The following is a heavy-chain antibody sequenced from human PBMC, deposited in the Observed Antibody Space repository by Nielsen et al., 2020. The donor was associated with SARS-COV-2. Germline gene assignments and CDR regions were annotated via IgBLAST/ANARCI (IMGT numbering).Heavy chain of an antibody. Sequence: GESLKISCAASGFTFSSYSMNWVRQAPGKGLEWVSSISSSSSYIYYADSVKGRFTISRDNAKNSLYLQMNSLRAEDTAVYYCARDAYVLVDIWGQGTMVTVSS. CDR1: GFTFSSYS. CDR2: ISSSSSYI. J-gene: IGHJ3*02. D-gene: IGHD3-3*02. V-gene: IGHV3-21*01. CDR3: ARDAYVLVDI.